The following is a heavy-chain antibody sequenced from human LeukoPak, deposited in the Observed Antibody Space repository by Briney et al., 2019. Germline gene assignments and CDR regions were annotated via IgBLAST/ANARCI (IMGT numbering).Heavy chain of an antibody. Sequence: GGSRRLSCAASGFAFSSYAMSWVRRAPGKGLEWVGRIKSKTDGGTTDYAAPVKGRLTISRDDSKNTLYLQMNSLKTEDTAVYYCTTDRPYYYDSSGYYWDWGQGTLVTVSS. CDR2: IKSKTDGGTT. D-gene: IGHD3-22*01. J-gene: IGHJ4*02. V-gene: IGHV3-15*01. CDR1: GFAFSSYA. CDR3: TTDRPYYYDSSGYYWD.